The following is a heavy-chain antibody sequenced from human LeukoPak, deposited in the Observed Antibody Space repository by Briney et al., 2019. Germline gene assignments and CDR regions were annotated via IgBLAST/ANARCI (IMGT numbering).Heavy chain of an antibody. J-gene: IGHJ5*02. V-gene: IGHV1-69*04. CDR3: ARHSDVAVTTLSCWFDP. Sequence: SVKVSCKASGGTFSSYAISWVRQAPGQGLEWMGRIIPIFGIANYAQKFRGRVTITADKSTSTAYMEPSSLRSEDTAVYYCARHSDVAVTTLSCWFDPWGQGTLVTVSS. D-gene: IGHD4-17*01. CDR2: IIPIFGIA. CDR1: GGTFSSYA.